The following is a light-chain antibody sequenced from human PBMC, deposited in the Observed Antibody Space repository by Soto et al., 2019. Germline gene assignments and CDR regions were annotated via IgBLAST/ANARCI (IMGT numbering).Light chain of an antibody. V-gene: IGLV2-14*01. J-gene: IGLJ1*01. CDR1: GSDIATFNY. Sequence: QSVLAQPASMSGSPGQSITISCTGSGSDIATFNYVSWYQQYPGKAPKLLIYQVTSRASGVSHRFSGSKSGNTAALTISGLQPEDEAEYYCNSYSGTSFYVFGTGTKVTVL. CDR3: NSYSGTSFYV. CDR2: QVT.